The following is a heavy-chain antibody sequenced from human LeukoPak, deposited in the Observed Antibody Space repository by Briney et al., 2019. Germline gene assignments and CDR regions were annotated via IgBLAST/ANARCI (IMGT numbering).Heavy chain of an antibody. CDR2: IIPIFGTA. J-gene: IGHJ6*03. CDR1: GGTFSSYA. Sequence: GASVKVSCKASGGTFSSYAISWVRQAPGQGLEWMGGIIPIFGTANYAQKFQGRVTITADKSTSTAYMELSSLRSEDTAVYYCARAGRYCSSTSCYRHYYYYMDVWGKGTTVTISS. CDR3: ARAGRYCSSTSCYRHYYYYMDV. V-gene: IGHV1-69*06. D-gene: IGHD2-2*02.